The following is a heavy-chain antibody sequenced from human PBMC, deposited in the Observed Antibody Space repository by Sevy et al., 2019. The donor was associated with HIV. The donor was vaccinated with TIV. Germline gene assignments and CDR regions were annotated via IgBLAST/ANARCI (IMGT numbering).Heavy chain of an antibody. D-gene: IGHD3-22*01. V-gene: IGHV5-51*01. CDR3: ARRGYDSTGYPQYYFDT. Sequence: GESLKISCKASGYRFTSYWIAWVRQMPGKGLEWMGIIYPDDSDIRYSPSLQGQVTISVDKSISTAYLQWSSLKASDTAMYFCARRGYDSTGYPQYYFDTWGQGTLVTVSS. CDR1: GYRFTSYW. CDR2: IYPDDSDI. J-gene: IGHJ4*02.